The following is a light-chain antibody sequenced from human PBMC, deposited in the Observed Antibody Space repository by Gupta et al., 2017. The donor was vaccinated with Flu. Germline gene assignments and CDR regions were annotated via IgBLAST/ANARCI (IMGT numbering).Light chain of an antibody. J-gene: IGLJ3*02. CDR2: LNSDGSH. Sequence: QLVLTQSPSASASLGASVKLTCTLSSGHSNYAIAWHQQQPDKGPRYLMKLNSDGSHTKGDGIPDRCSGSSSGAERYLTISSLQSEDEADYYCQTWVTGLWVFGGGTKLTVL. CDR3: QTWVTGLWV. V-gene: IGLV4-69*01. CDR1: SGHSNYA.